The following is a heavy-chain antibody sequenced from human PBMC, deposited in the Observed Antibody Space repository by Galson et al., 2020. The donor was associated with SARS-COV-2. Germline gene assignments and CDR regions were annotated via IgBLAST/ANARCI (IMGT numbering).Heavy chain of an antibody. Sequence: GEYLKISCAASGFTFSSYGMHWVRQAPGKGLEWVAVISYDGSNKYYADSVKGRFTISRDNSKNTLYPQMNSLRAEDTAVYYCAKDHGGYIGYWGQGTLVTVSS. V-gene: IGHV3-30*18. CDR3: AKDHGGYIGY. CDR1: GFTFSSYG. D-gene: IGHD5-12*01. CDR2: ISYDGSNK. J-gene: IGHJ4*02.